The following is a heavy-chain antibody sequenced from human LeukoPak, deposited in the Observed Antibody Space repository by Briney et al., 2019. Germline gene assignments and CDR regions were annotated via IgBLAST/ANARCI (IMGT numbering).Heavy chain of an antibody. D-gene: IGHD3-22*01. CDR2: ISSSSSYI. V-gene: IGHV3-21*01. J-gene: IGHJ4*02. Sequence: GGSLRLSCAASGFTFSSYSMNWVRQAPGKGLEWVSSISSSSSYIYYADSVKGRFTISRDNAKNSLYLQMNSLRAEDTAVYYCAKDYYDSSGDSGYFDYRGQGTLVTVSS. CDR3: AKDYYDSSGDSGYFDY. CDR1: GFTFSSYS.